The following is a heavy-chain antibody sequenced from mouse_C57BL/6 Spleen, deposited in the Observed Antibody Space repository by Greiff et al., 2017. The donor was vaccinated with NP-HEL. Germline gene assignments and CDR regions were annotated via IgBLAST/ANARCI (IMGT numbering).Heavy chain of an antibody. J-gene: IGHJ3*01. V-gene: IGHV1-54*01. CDR3: AREYFGSSYGFAY. Sequence: QVQLQQSGAELVRPGTSVKVSCKASGYAFTNYLMEWVKQRPGQGLEWIGVINPGGGGTNYNGKFKGKATLTADKSSSTDYMQRSSLTSEDSAVYFCAREYFGSSYGFAYWGQGTLVTVSA. CDR2: INPGGGGT. CDR1: GYAFTNYL. D-gene: IGHD1-1*01.